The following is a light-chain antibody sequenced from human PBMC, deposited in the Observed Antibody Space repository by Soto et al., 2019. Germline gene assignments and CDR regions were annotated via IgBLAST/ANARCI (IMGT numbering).Light chain of an antibody. Sequence: QSALTQPPSASGSPGQSVTISCIGTSRDVGGYNYVSWYQQHPGKAPKLMIYEVSERPSGVPDRFSGSKSGNTASLTVSGLQAEDEADYYCCSYAGRSLVFGGGTKLTVL. V-gene: IGLV2-8*01. CDR1: SRDVGGYNY. CDR3: CSYAGRSLV. J-gene: IGLJ2*01. CDR2: EVS.